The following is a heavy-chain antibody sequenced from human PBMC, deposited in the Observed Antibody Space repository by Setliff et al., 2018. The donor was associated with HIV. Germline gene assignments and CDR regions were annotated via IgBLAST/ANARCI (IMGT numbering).Heavy chain of an antibody. Sequence: GASVKVSCKASGYTFTSYAMHWVRQAPGQRLEWMGWINAGNGNTKYSQKFRDRVTITRDTSADTVYMELSSLRSEDTAVYYCARDRCDSVKCYLYNWFDPWGQGTLVTVSS. D-gene: IGHD3-22*01. CDR2: INAGNGNT. CDR1: GYTFTSYA. J-gene: IGHJ5*02. V-gene: IGHV1-3*01. CDR3: ARDRCDSVKCYLYNWFDP.